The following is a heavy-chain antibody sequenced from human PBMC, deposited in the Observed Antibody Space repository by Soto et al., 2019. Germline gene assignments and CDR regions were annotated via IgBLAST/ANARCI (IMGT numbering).Heavy chain of an antibody. Sequence: QVQLQESGPGLVKPSQTLSLTCYVSGGSITSGGYSWTWIRHQPGKALQWIGYIFDSGSAYYNPSLKSRLTISVDTGKNLFPLELSFVTAADTAVYYWARGSGYNGTFAPWGQGTLVPVSS. CDR1: GGSITSGGYS. CDR3: ARGSGYNGTFAP. J-gene: IGHJ5*02. V-gene: IGHV4-31*02. CDR2: IFDSGSA. D-gene: IGHD3-3*01.